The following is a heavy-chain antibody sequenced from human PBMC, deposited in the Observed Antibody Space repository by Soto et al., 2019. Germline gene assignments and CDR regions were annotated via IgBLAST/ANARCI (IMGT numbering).Heavy chain of an antibody. CDR2: INHSGST. Sequence: QVQLQQWGAGLLKPSETLSLTCAVYGGSFSGYYWSWIRQPPGKGLEWIGEINHSGSTNYNPSLKSRVTISVDTSKNQFSLKLSSVTAADTAVYYCARGTGRSRPNYYYSMDVWGQGTTVTVSS. D-gene: IGHD2-15*01. V-gene: IGHV4-34*01. CDR1: GGSFSGYY. J-gene: IGHJ6*02. CDR3: ARGTGRSRPNYYYSMDV.